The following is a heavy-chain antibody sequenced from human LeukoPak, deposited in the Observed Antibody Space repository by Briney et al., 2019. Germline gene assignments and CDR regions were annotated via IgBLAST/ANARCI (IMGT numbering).Heavy chain of an antibody. D-gene: IGHD2-2*01. CDR2: MYPGDSDT. Sequence: GESLKISCKASGYIFTSYWIAWVRQMPGKGLEWMGIMYPGDSDTTYSPSFQGQVTISADKSTSTAYLQWSTLEASDTAMYYCAREGYCSSTGCYSGYWGQGTLVTVSS. V-gene: IGHV5-51*01. CDR1: GYIFTSYW. J-gene: IGHJ4*02. CDR3: AREGYCSSTGCYSGY.